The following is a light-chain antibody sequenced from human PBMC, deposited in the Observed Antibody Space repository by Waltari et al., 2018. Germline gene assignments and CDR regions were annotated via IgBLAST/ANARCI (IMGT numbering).Light chain of an antibody. V-gene: IGKV3-20*01. CDR2: AAS. Sequence: EIVLTQSPGTLSLSPGERATLSCRASQSLSSNYLAWYQQKPRQAPRLLIYAASSRAAGIPVRFSGSGSGTDFILTVSRLEPEDFAVYYCQYYSGAWAFGQGTKVEIK. J-gene: IGKJ1*01. CDR3: QYYSGAWA. CDR1: QSLSSNY.